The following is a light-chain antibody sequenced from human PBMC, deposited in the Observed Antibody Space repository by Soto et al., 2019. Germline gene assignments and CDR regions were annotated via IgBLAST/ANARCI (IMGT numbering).Light chain of an antibody. Sequence: EIVLTQSPGTLSLSPGERATLSCRASQSVSSSYLAWYQQKPGQAPRLLIYGASSRATGIPGRFSGSGSGTAFTLTISRLEPEDFAVYYWQQYGSSPPYSVGQGTELEVK. J-gene: IGKJ2*03. CDR2: GAS. V-gene: IGKV3-20*01. CDR1: QSVSSSY. CDR3: QQYGSSPPYS.